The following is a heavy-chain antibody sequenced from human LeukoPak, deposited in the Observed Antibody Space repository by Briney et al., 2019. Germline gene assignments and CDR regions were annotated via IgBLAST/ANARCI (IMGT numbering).Heavy chain of an antibody. CDR1: GFTFRSFE. V-gene: IGHV3-48*03. Sequence: GGSLRLSCAASGFTFRSFEINWVRQAPGKWLERVSYVSSSGSTIYYADSLKGRFTVSRDNAKNSLYLQMNSLRAEDTAVYYCARVAAGYYGVDVWGKGTTGSVSS. J-gene: IGHJ6*04. CDR2: VSSSGSTI. CDR3: ARVAAGYYGVDV. D-gene: IGHD6-19*01.